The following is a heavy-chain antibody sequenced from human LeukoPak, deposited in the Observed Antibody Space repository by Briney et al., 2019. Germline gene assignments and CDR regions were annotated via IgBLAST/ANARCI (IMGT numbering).Heavy chain of an antibody. CDR2: ISSSSSYK. V-gene: IGHV3-21*01. CDR3: GRAVGGNVFDY. D-gene: IGHD1-26*01. J-gene: IGHJ4*02. CDR1: GFTFNSFS. Sequence: GGSLRLSCAASGFTFNSFSMNWVRQAPGKGLEWVSSISSSSSYKYYADSVNGRFTISRDNAKKSLYLQMNSLRAEDTAVYYCGRAVGGNVFDYWGQGTQVTVAS.